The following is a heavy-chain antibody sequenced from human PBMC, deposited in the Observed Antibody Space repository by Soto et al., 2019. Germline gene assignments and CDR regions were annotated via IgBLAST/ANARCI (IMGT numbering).Heavy chain of an antibody. CDR2: INPSGGST. V-gene: IGHV1-46*01. D-gene: IGHD2-15*01. CDR3: ARDIAGYCSGGSCYSIYWFDP. J-gene: IGHJ5*02. CDR1: GYTFTSYY. Sequence: ASVKVSCKASGYTFTSYYMHWVRQAPGQGLEWMGIINPSGGSTSYAQKFQGRVTMTRDTSTSTVYMELSSLRSEDTAVYYCARDIAGYCSGGSCYSIYWFDPWGQGTLVTVSS.